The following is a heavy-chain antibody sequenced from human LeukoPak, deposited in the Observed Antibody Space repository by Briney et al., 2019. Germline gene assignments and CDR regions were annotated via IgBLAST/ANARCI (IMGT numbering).Heavy chain of an antibody. Sequence: SETLSLTCTVSGGSISSYYWSWIRQPPGKGLEWIGEINHSGSTNYNPSLKSRVTISVDTSKNQFSLKLSSVTAADTAVYYCATDLSDNQRNYWGQGTLVTVSS. D-gene: IGHD5-24*01. CDR3: ATDLSDNQRNY. CDR1: GGSISSYY. V-gene: IGHV4-34*01. J-gene: IGHJ4*02. CDR2: INHSGST.